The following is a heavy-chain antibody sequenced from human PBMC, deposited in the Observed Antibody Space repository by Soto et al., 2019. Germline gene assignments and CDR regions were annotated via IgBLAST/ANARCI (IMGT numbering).Heavy chain of an antibody. V-gene: IGHV2-5*02. CDR3: AHRVLRTVFGLVTTTAIYFDF. CDR2: IYWDDDK. J-gene: IGHJ4*02. Sequence: QITLNESGPTVVSPTETLTLTCRFSGFSLTTSGVGVGWVSQSPGKAPEWLALIYWDDDKRYSESLKSRLTITKDTSKNQVVLTVANLDPTDTATYYCAHRVLRTVFGLVTTTAIYFDFWGQGTPVAVSS. CDR1: GFSLTTSGVG. D-gene: IGHD3-3*01.